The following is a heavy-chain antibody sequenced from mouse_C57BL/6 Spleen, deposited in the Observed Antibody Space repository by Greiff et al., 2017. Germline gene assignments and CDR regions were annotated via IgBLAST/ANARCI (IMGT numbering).Heavy chain of an antibody. CDR2: IDPSDSYT. D-gene: IGHD1-1*01. J-gene: IGHJ4*01. CDR3: ARREVTTDAMDY. V-gene: IGHV1-69*01. Sequence: QQSCKASGYTFTSYWMHWVKQRPGQGLEWIGEIDPSDSYTNYNQKFKGKSTLTVDKSSSTAYMQLSSLTSEDSAVYYCARREVTTDAMDYWGQGTSVTVSS. CDR1: GYTFTSYW.